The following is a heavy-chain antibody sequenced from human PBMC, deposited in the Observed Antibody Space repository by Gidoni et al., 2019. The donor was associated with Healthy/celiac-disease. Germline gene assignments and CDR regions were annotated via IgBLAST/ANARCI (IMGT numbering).Heavy chain of an antibody. V-gene: IGHV1-8*01. D-gene: IGHD3-10*01. CDR1: GYTFTSYD. Sequence: QVQLVQSGAEVKKPGASVKVSCKASGYTFTSYDINWVGQATGQGLGWMGWMNPNSGNTGYQKKFQGRVPMTGTTSISTATMGLSSLRSEDTAVYYGAGGWGGVGVIPDYWGQGTLVTVSS. CDR3: AGGWGGVGVIPDY. CDR2: MNPNSGNT. J-gene: IGHJ4*02.